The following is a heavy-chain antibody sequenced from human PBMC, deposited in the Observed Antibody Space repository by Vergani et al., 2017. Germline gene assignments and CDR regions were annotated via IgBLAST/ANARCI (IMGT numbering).Heavy chain of an antibody. CDR3: ATPRLRFSYYYYYGMDV. CDR1: GYTLTELS. D-gene: IGHD5-12*01. Sequence: QVQLVQSGAEVKKPGASVKVSCKVSGYTLTELSMHWVRQAPGKGLEWMGGFDPEDGETIYAQKFQGRVTMTEDTYKDTAYMELSSLRSKDPAVYYCATPRLRFSYYYYYGMDVWGQGTTVTVSS. CDR2: FDPEDGET. J-gene: IGHJ6*02. V-gene: IGHV1-24*01.